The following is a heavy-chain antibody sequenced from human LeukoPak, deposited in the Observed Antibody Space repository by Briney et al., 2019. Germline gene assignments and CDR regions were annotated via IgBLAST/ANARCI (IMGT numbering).Heavy chain of an antibody. CDR3: ATGLLGTVTTDY. V-gene: IGHV4-34*01. D-gene: IGHD4-17*01. Sequence: SETLSLTCAVYGGSFSGYYWSWIRQPPGKGLEWIGEINHSGSTNYNPSLKSSVTISVATSKHQFPLKLSSATAADTAVYSCATGLLGTVTTDYWGQGTLVTVSS. CDR2: INHSGST. J-gene: IGHJ4*02. CDR1: GGSFSGYY.